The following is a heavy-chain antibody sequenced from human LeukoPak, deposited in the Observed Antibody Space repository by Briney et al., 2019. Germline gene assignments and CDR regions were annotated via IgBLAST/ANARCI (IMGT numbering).Heavy chain of an antibody. D-gene: IGHD6-19*01. CDR3: ARGTPSSSGWLYYGMDV. J-gene: IGHJ6*02. V-gene: IGHV3-23*01. Sequence: GVLRLSCAASGFTFSSYAMSWVRQAPGKGLEWVSAISGSGGSTYYADSVKGRFTISRDNSKNTLYLQMNSLRAEDTAVYYCARGTPSSSGWLYYGMDVWGQGTTVTVSS. CDR2: ISGSGGST. CDR1: GFTFSSYA.